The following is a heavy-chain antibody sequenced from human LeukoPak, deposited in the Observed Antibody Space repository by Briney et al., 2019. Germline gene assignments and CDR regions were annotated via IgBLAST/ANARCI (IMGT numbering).Heavy chain of an antibody. Sequence: SETLSLTCNVSGGSVIGSTSFWGWIRQSPGKGLEWIGNIFHSGTTYDNPSLKSRVTMSVDTSKNQLSLKMSSVTAADTAVYYCAKTIGGSDKGGSPYFDSWGQGTLVTVSS. V-gene: IGHV4-39*07. CDR1: GGSVIGSTSF. D-gene: IGHD1-26*01. CDR2: IFHSGTT. J-gene: IGHJ4*02. CDR3: AKTIGGSDKGGSPYFDS.